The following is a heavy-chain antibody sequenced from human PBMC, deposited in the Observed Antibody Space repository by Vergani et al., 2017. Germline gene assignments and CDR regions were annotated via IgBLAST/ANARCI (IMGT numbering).Heavy chain of an antibody. Sequence: EVQLVESGGGLIQPGGSLRLSCAASGFTVSSNYMSWVRQAPGKGLEGVSVIYSGGSTYYADSVKGRFTISRDNSKNTLYLQMNSLGAEDTAVYYCARAPLVGLFPGGAFDIWGQGTMVTVSS. CDR3: ARAPLVGLFPGGAFDI. CDR2: IYSGGST. D-gene: IGHD1-26*01. V-gene: IGHV3-53*01. J-gene: IGHJ3*02. CDR1: GFTVSSNY.